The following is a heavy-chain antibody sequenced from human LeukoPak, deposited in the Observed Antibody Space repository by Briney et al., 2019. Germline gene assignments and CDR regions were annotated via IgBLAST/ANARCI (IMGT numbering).Heavy chain of an antibody. D-gene: IGHD3-3*01. CDR1: GGSISRSPYY. Sequence: PSETLSLTCSVSGGSISRSPYYWGWIRQPPGKGLEWIGTISYSGSTYYNPSLKSRVTIFVDTSKNQFSLKLSSVTAADTAVYYCARVQPDFPIDPWGQGTLVTVSS. V-gene: IGHV4-39*07. CDR3: ARVQPDFPIDP. J-gene: IGHJ5*02. CDR2: ISYSGST.